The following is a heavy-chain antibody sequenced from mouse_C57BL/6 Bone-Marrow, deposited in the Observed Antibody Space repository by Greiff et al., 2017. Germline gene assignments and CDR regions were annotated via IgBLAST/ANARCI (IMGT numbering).Heavy chain of an antibody. J-gene: IGHJ4*01. CDR3: ERLCESRRDAMSY. Sequence: QVQLQQPGAELVKPGASVKLSCKASGYTFTSYWMHWVKQRPGQGLAWIGMIYPTSGSTNYNEKFKSKATLTVDKSSRTAYMQLSNLTSEDSAVYYCERLCESRRDAMSYRGQGTSVTVSS. CDR2: IYPTSGST. CDR1: GYTFTSYW. V-gene: IGHV1-64*01.